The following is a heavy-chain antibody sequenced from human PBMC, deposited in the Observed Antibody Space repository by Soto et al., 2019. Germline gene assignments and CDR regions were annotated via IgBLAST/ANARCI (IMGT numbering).Heavy chain of an antibody. J-gene: IGHJ6*02. D-gene: IGHD3-22*01. Sequence: GGSLRLSCAASGFTFRSFTMNWVRQAPGKGLEWVSTISSNSAYIYYTDALRGRFTISRDNAKNSLHLQMNSLRAEDTAVYYCARVGAATYDSSGYYFALGYYGMDVWGQGTTVTVSS. CDR2: ISSNSAYI. CDR1: GFTFRSFT. V-gene: IGHV3-21*01. CDR3: ARVGAATYDSSGYYFALGYYGMDV.